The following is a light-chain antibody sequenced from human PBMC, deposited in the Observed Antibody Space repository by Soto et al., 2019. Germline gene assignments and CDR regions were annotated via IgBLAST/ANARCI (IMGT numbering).Light chain of an antibody. CDR1: QSVSSD. J-gene: IGKJ1*01. V-gene: IGKV3-15*01. CDR3: QQFNNWPWT. Sequence: RSPATMSVSPWARATLSCRASQSVSSDLAWYQQKPGQAPRLLIYVASNRATGIPARFSGSGSGTEFALTISSLQSEDFAVYYCQQFNNWPWTSGQGTKVDI. CDR2: VAS.